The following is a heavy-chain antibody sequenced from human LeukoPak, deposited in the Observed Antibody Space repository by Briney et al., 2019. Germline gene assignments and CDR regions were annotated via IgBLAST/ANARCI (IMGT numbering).Heavy chain of an antibody. V-gene: IGHV4-39*01. CDR3: ARSGWSLYFGY. D-gene: IGHD6-19*01. CDR1: GRSLCSRRYH. J-gene: IGHJ4*02. Sequence: SETLSLTRSVSGRSLCSRRYHWAWIRQPPARGLEGFVSIYDSQITYYNPSLKRRVTISVDTSKNQCSLKLSSVTAADTAVYYCARSGWSLYFGYWGQGTLVTVSS. CDR2: IYDSQIT.